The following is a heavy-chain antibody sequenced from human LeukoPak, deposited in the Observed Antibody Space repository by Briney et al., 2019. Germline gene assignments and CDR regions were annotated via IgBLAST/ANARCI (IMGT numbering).Heavy chain of an antibody. Sequence: PSEPLSLTCTVSGASFSSGDQYWHWIRQSPGKGLEWIGSIHPSGTLYNNPSLESRVTMSMDTSKNQFSLNLNSVTAADTAVYFCSRGLDSRKLGYWGQGTLVTVSS. CDR3: SRGLDSRKLGY. D-gene: IGHD3-22*01. V-gene: IGHV4-31*03. CDR1: GASFSSGDQY. CDR2: IHPSGTL. J-gene: IGHJ4*02.